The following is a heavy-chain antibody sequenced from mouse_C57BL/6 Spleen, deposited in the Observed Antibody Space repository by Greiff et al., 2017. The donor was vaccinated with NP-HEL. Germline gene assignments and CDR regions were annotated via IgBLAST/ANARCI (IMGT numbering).Heavy chain of an antibody. CDR3: AREAAQATWFAY. D-gene: IGHD3-2*02. V-gene: IGHV1-82*01. CDR2: IYPGDGDT. J-gene: IGHJ3*01. CDR1: SYAFSSSW. Sequence: VQLQESGPELVKPGASVKISCKASSYAFSSSWMNWVKQRPGTGLEWIGRIYPGDGDTNYNGKFKGKATLTADKSSSTAYMQLSSLTSEDSAVYFCAREAAQATWFAYWGQGTLVTVSA.